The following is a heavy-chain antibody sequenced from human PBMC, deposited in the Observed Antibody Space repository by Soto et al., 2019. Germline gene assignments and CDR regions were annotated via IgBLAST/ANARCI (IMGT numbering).Heavy chain of an antibody. CDR2: INTDGSST. J-gene: IGHJ3*01. D-gene: IGHD3-9*01. V-gene: IGHV3-74*01. Sequence: EVQLVESGGTLVQPGGSLRLSCADSGFSFSSYWMHWVRQGPGKGLVWVARINTDGSSTNYADSVKGRFTISRDNAKNTLYLQMNILRAEDTAVYYCARSPGGYYIDWGHGTMVTVSS. CDR1: GFSFSSYW. CDR3: ARSPGGYYID.